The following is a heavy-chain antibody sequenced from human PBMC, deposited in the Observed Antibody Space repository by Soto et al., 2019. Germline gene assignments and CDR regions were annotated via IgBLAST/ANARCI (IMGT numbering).Heavy chain of an antibody. CDR1: GFTFRSYG. CDR2: ISYDGSNK. J-gene: IGHJ4*02. V-gene: IGHV3-30*18. D-gene: IGHD3-9*01. Sequence: ESGGGVVQPGRSLRLSCAASGFTFRSYGMHWVRQAPGKGLEWVAVISYDGSNKYYADSVKGRFTISRDNSKNTLYLQMNSLRAEDTAVYYCAKDRGHYDILTGYYTTAYYFDYWGQGTLVTVSS. CDR3: AKDRGHYDILTGYYTTAYYFDY.